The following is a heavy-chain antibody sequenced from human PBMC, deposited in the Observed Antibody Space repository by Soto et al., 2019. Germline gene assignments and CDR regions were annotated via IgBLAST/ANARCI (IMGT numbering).Heavy chain of an antibody. V-gene: IGHV3-23*01. CDR3: AKEGTSGLYYFDY. CDR2: ISGSGGSP. D-gene: IGHD6-19*01. CDR1: GFTFSNYA. J-gene: IGHJ4*02. Sequence: GWSLRLSCAASGFTFSNYAMNWVRQAPGKGLEWVSTISGSGGSPYYADSVKGRFTISRDNSKNTLYLQMNSLRAGDSAIYYCAKEGTSGLYYFDYWGQGTLVTVSS.